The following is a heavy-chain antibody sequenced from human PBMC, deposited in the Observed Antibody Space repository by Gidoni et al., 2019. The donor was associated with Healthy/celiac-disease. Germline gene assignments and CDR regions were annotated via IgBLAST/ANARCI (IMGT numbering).Heavy chain of an antibody. Sequence: QVQLQQWGAGLLKPSETLSLTCAVYGGSFSGYYWSWIRQPPGKGLEWIGEINHSGSTNYNPSLKSRVTISVDTSKNQFSLKLSSVTAADTAVYYCARGRPPLGTMVRGGYYFDYWGQGTLVTVSS. V-gene: IGHV4-34*01. CDR2: INHSGST. J-gene: IGHJ4*02. CDR3: ARGRPPLGTMVRGGYYFDY. D-gene: IGHD3-10*01. CDR1: GGSFSGYY.